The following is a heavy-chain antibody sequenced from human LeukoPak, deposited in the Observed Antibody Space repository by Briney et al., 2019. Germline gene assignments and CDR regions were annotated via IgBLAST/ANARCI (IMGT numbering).Heavy chain of an antibody. Sequence: GGSLRLSCAASGFTVTNNYMNWVRQAPGKGREWGSVIFTGGSTHDANSGKGRFTISRDNSKNTLYLQMNSLRAEDTAVYYCARDTRGYCGGDCYLAQWGQGTLVTVSS. CDR3: ARDTRGYCGGDCYLAQ. CDR1: GFTVTNNY. D-gene: IGHD2-21*02. CDR2: IFTGGST. V-gene: IGHV3-66*01. J-gene: IGHJ4*02.